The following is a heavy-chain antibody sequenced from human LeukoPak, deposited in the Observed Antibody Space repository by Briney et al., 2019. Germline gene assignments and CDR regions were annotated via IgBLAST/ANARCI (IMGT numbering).Heavy chain of an antibody. CDR1: GGTFSSYA. V-gene: IGHV1-69*05. D-gene: IGHD3-3*01. CDR3: ARESDFGMITSRWFDP. CDR2: IIPIFGTA. Sequence: ASVKVSCKASGGTFSSYAINWVRQAPGQGLEWMGGIIPIFGTANYAQQFQGRVTITTDESTSTAFMGLSSLRSEDTAVYYCARESDFGMITSRWFDPWGQGTLVTVSS. J-gene: IGHJ5*02.